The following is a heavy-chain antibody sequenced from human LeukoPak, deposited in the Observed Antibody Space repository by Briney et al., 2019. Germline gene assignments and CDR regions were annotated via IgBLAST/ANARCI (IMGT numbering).Heavy chain of an antibody. D-gene: IGHD6-19*01. Sequence: NSSETLSLTCGVYGGSFSGYYWSWLRQPPGKGLEWIGEINHSGSTNYNPSLKSLVTISVDTSKIQFSLKLSSVTAADTAVYYCASQKNIAVAGIDYWGQGTLVTVSS. V-gene: IGHV4-34*01. CDR1: GGSFSGYY. CDR2: INHSGST. CDR3: ASQKNIAVAGIDY. J-gene: IGHJ4*02.